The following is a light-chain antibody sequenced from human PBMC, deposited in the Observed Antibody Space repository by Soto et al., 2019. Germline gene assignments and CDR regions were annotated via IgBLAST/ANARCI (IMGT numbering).Light chain of an antibody. J-gene: IGLJ1*01. CDR2: NLS. Sequence: QSALTQPRSVSGSPGQSVTISCTGTSTDVGLFTYVSWYQQHPGKAPKLLIYNLSRRPSGVPDRFSGSRSGNTASLTISGLQAEDEADYYCCSYVGTYTFVFGTGTKVTVL. CDR1: STDVGLFTY. V-gene: IGLV2-11*01. CDR3: CSYVGTYTFV.